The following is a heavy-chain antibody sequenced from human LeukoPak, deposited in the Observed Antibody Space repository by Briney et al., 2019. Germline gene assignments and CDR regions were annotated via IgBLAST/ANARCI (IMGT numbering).Heavy chain of an antibody. Sequence: ASVKVSCKASGYTFTNYGISWVRQAPGQGLEWMGWISIYNGNTDYAQKLRGRVTMTTDTSTSTAYMELRSLSSDDTAVYYCARITYDFWSGFYMPDDPWGQGTLVTVSS. CDR3: ARITYDFWSGFYMPDDP. D-gene: IGHD3-3*01. J-gene: IGHJ5*02. CDR1: GYTFTNYG. V-gene: IGHV1-18*01. CDR2: ISIYNGNT.